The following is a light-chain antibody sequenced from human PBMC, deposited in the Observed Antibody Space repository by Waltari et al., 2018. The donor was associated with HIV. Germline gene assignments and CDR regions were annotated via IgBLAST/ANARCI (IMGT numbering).Light chain of an antibody. CDR1: SSNIGNNF. J-gene: IGLJ2*01. CDR3: ATWDRSLSRVI. Sequence: QSVLTQPPSVSAAPRQKVTISCSGTSSNIGNNFVSWYQQLPGTAPKLLIYDNKTRPSVIPDRFSGPKSGTSATLGITGLQTGDEADYFCATWDRSLSRVIFGGGTRLTVL. CDR2: DNK. V-gene: IGLV1-51*01.